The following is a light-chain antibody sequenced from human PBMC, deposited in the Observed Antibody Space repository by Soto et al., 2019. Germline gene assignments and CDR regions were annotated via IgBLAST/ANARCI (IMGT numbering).Light chain of an antibody. CDR2: GAS. V-gene: IGKV3-11*01. CDR3: QQRTDWHMT. J-gene: IGKJ5*01. CDR1: QSVSSY. Sequence: EIVLTQSPATLSLSPGERATLSCRASQSVSSYLAWYQQRPGQAPRLLIYGASNRATGIPGRFSGSGSGTDFTLTISSLEAEDFAVYYCQQRTDWHMTFGQGTRLEIK.